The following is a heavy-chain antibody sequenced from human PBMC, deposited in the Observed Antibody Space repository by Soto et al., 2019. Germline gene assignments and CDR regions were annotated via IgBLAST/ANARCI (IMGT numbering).Heavy chain of an antibody. Sequence: PGGSLRLSSAASGFIFSSNAMSWVRPAPGKGQEWVSAISGSGGSTYYADSVKGRFTISRDNSKNTLYLQMNNPRAEDTAVYYFAKEKIRTSSCNWFDPWGEGTLVTVPS. CDR1: GFIFSSNA. V-gene: IGHV3-23*01. CDR3: AKEKIRTSSCNWFDP. CDR2: ISGSGGST. J-gene: IGHJ5*02. D-gene: IGHD6-13*01.